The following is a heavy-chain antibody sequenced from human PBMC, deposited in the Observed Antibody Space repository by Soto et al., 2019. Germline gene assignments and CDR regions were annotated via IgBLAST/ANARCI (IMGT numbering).Heavy chain of an antibody. Sequence: SVKVSCKASGGTFSSYAISWVRQAPGQGLEWMGGIIPIFGTANYAQKFQGRVTITADESTSTAYMELSSLRSEDTAVYYCARYPPWENQYNSGYLYNWFDPWGQGTLVTVSS. D-gene: IGHD6-19*01. V-gene: IGHV1-69*13. CDR2: IIPIFGTA. CDR1: GGTFSSYA. J-gene: IGHJ5*02. CDR3: ARYPPWENQYNSGYLYNWFDP.